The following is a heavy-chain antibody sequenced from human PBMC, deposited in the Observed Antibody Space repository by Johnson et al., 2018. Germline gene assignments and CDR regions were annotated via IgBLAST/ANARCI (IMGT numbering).Heavy chain of an antibody. V-gene: IGHV3-7*03. CDR2: IKQDGSEK. D-gene: IGHD3-22*01. CDR1: GFTFSSYW. J-gene: IGHJ3*02. Sequence: VQLVESGGGLVQPGGSXRLSCAASGFTFSSYWMSWVRQAPGKGLEWVANIKQDGSEKYYVDSVKGRFTISRDNAKNSLYLQMNSLRAEDTPLYYCAKSSPPYYDSSGYYDDAFDIWGQGTMVTVSS. CDR3: AKSSPPYYDSSGYYDDAFDI.